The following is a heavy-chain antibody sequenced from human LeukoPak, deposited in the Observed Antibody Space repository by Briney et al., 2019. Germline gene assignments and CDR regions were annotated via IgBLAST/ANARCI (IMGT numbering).Heavy chain of an antibody. CDR2: ISYDGSNK. D-gene: IGHD3-10*01. CDR3: ARDQLLLWFGESYYYYYGMDV. CDR1: GFTFSSYG. V-gene: IGHV3-30*03. J-gene: IGHJ6*04. Sequence: PGRSLRLSCAASGFTFSSYGMHWVRQAPGKGLEWVAVISYDGSNKYYADSVKGRFTISRDNSKNTLYLQMNSLRAEDTAVYYCARDQLLLWFGESYYYYYGMDVWGKGTTVTVSS.